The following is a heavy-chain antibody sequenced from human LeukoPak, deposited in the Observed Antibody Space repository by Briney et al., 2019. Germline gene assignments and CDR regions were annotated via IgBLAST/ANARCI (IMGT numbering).Heavy chain of an antibody. D-gene: IGHD2-2*01. CDR3: ARDAYYRYCSSTSCLGWFDP. Sequence: GASVKVSCKASGYTFTSYGISWVRQAPGQGLERMGWISAYNGNTNYAQKLQGRVTMTTDTSTSTAYMELRSLRSDDTAVYYCARDAYYRYCSSTSCLGWFDPWGQGTLVTVSS. V-gene: IGHV1-18*01. CDR1: GYTFTSYG. J-gene: IGHJ5*02. CDR2: ISAYNGNT.